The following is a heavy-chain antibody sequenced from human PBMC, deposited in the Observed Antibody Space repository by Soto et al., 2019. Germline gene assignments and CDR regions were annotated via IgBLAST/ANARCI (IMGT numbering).Heavy chain of an antibody. CDR2: ISAYNGNT. Sequence: GASVKVSCKASGYTFTSYGSSWVRQAPGQGLEWMGWISAYNGNTNYAQKLQGRVTMTTDTSTSTAYMELRSLRSDDTAVYYCARDQATVTYCSGGSCYSSPIDYWGQGTLVTVSS. V-gene: IGHV1-18*01. CDR1: GYTFTSYG. J-gene: IGHJ4*02. D-gene: IGHD2-15*01. CDR3: ARDQATVTYCSGGSCYSSPIDY.